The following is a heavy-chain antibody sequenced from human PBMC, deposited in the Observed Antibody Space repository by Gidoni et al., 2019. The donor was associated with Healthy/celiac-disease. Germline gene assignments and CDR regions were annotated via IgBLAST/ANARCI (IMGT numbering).Heavy chain of an antibody. D-gene: IGHD2-15*01. V-gene: IGHV1-8*01. J-gene: IGHJ6*03. CDR1: GYTFTSYD. CDR3: ARGTVVSYYYYYYYMDV. Sequence: QVQLVQSGAEVKKPGASVKVSCKASGYTFTSYDSNWVRQATGQGLEWMGWMNPNSGNTGYAQKFQGRVTMTRNTSISTAYMELSSLRSEDTAVYYCARGTVVSYYYYYYYMDVWGKGTTVTVSS. CDR2: MNPNSGNT.